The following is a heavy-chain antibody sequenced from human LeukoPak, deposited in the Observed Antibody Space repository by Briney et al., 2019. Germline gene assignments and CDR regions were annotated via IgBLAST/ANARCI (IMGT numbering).Heavy chain of an antibody. CDR3: AKGRDSNYHNWFDP. CDR1: GFTFSSYA. Sequence: PGGSLRLSCAASGFTFSSYAMSWVRQAPGKGLEWVSAISGSGGSTYYADSVKGRFTVSRDNSKNTLYLQMNSLRAEDTAVYYCAKGRDSNYHNWFDPWGQGTLVTASS. CDR2: ISGSGGST. J-gene: IGHJ5*02. D-gene: IGHD4-11*01. V-gene: IGHV3-23*01.